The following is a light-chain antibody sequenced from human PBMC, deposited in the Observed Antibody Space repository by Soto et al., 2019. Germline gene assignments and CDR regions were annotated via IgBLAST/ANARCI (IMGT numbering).Light chain of an antibody. Sequence: EIVMTQSPATLSVSPGDRVTLSCRASQSVKSRLAWYQQNPGQAPRLLIYGASTRATDIPARFSGSGSGTEFTLTISSLQSEDFGVYYCQQSNNWPLSFGGGTKVEIK. J-gene: IGKJ4*01. CDR2: GAS. V-gene: IGKV3-15*01. CDR1: QSVKSR. CDR3: QQSNNWPLS.